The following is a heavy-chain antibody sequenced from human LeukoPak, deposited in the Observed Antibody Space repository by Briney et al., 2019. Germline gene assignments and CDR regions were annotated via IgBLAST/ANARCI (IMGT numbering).Heavy chain of an antibody. V-gene: IGHV3-33*01. D-gene: IGHD5-12*01. Sequence: GGSLRLSCAASGFTFSSYGMHWVRQAPGKGLEWVAVIWYDGSNKYYADSVKGRFTISRDNSKNTLYLQMNSLRAEDTAVYYCARSLSGYDAFDYWGQGTLVTVSS. J-gene: IGHJ4*02. CDR3: ARSLSGYDAFDY. CDR2: IWYDGSNK. CDR1: GFTFSSYG.